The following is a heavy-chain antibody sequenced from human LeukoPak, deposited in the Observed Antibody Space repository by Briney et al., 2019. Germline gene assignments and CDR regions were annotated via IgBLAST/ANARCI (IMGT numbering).Heavy chain of an antibody. J-gene: IGHJ4*02. CDR3: TTDLTSAIYYY. V-gene: IGHV3-7*05. CDR2: IKEDGSEK. D-gene: IGHD1-26*01. CDR1: GFTFSSNW. Sequence: GGSLRLSCVASGFTFSSNWMSWVRQAPGRGLEWVANIKEDGSEKYYVDSVKGRFTISRDNAKNSLYLQMNSLKTEDTAVYYCTTDLTSAIYYYWGRGTLVTVSS.